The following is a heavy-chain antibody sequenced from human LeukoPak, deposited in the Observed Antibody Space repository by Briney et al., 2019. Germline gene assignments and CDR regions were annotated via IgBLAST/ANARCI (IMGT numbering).Heavy chain of an antibody. D-gene: IGHD5-24*01. V-gene: IGHV3-48*03. J-gene: IGHJ4*02. CDR3: ARDKGGFNEVDY. CDR1: GFTFSSYD. CDR2: ISGSGRTI. Sequence: GGSLRLSCAASGFTFSSYDMNWVRQTPTKGLEWVSYISGSGRTISYADSVKGRSTVSRDNAENSLYLQMSSLRAEDTAVYYCARDKGGFNEVDYWGQGTLVTVSS.